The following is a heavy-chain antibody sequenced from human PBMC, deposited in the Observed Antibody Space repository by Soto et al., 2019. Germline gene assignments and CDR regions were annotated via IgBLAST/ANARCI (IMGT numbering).Heavy chain of an antibody. CDR1: GFTFSSYA. J-gene: IGHJ4*02. CDR2: ISGSGGST. V-gene: IGHV3-23*01. D-gene: IGHD3-22*01. CDR3: AKDPGHYDSSAYAPPSIDY. Sequence: GGSLRLSCAASGFTFSSYAMSWVRQAPGKGLEWVSAISGSGGSTYYADSVKGRFTISRDNSKNTLYLQMNSLRAEDTAVYYCAKDPGHYDSSAYAPPSIDYWGQGTLVTVSS.